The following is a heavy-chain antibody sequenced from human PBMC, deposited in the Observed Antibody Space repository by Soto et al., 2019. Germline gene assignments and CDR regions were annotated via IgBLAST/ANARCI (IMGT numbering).Heavy chain of an antibody. J-gene: IGHJ4*02. Sequence: GGSLRLSCAASGFTFSSYAMSWVRQAPGKGLEWVSAISGSGGSTYYADSVKGRFTISRDNSKNTLYLQMNSLRAEDTAVFYCAKTLPLDYSNYGYFDYWGQGTLVTVSS. CDR3: AKTLPLDYSNYGYFDY. CDR2: ISGSGGST. D-gene: IGHD4-4*01. V-gene: IGHV3-23*01. CDR1: GFTFSSYA.